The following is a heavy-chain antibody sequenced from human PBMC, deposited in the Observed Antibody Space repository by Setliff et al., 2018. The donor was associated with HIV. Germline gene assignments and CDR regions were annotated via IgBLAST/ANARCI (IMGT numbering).Heavy chain of an antibody. CDR1: GFSIGNFYY. CDR2: MYPNGRT. D-gene: IGHD1-1*01. J-gene: IGHJ3*02. V-gene: IGHV4-38-2*02. Sequence: LSLTCNVSGFSIGNFYYWGWVRQPPGKGLEWVGSMYPNGRTYYNPSVKSRVTISVDTSKNQFFLKLSSVTAADTAMYYCATPHREREDDAFDIWGQGTKVT. CDR3: ATPHREREDDAFDI.